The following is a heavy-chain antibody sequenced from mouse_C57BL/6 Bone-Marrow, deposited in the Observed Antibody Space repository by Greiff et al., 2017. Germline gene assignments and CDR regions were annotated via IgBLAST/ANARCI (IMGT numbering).Heavy chain of an antibody. D-gene: IGHD1-3*01. CDR3: GRRETYITKMDD. Sequence: DVKLVESGGGLVQPGGSLKLSCAASGFTFSDYGIAWVRQAPRKGPEWVACISNLAYSIYYADTLTGRYTISRENAKNTLYLEMSSLRSEDTSMYYGGRRETYITKMDDWGQGTSVTVSS. J-gene: IGHJ4*01. CDR2: ISNLAYSI. V-gene: IGHV5-15*04. CDR1: GFTFSDYG.